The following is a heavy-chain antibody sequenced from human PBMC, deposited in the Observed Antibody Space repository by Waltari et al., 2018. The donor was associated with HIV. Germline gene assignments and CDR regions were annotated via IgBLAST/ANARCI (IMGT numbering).Heavy chain of an antibody. V-gene: IGHV4-39*01. D-gene: IGHD6-13*01. CDR2: LYYSGGT. Sequence: QLQLQESGPGLVKPSETLSLTCTVSGGSISSSSYYWGWIRQPPGKGLEWIGSLYYSGGTYYTPALKRRVTISVDTSKNQFSLKLSSVTAADTAVYYCARHRPIIAAAVEGPFDYWGQGTLVTVSS. CDR3: ARHRPIIAAAVEGPFDY. CDR1: GGSISSSSYY. J-gene: IGHJ4*02.